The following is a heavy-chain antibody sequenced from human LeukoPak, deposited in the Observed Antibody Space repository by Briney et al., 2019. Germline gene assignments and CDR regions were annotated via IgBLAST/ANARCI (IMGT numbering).Heavy chain of an antibody. CDR2: TYYRSKWSN. CDR3: ARDGPNPGYSSSWFDH. D-gene: IGHD2-2*01. V-gene: IGHV6-1*01. Sequence: SQTLSLTFAISVDSVSSNIAAWHWIRQSPSRGLEWLGRTYYRSKWSNDYAVSVKSRITIKPDTSKNQFSLQVNSVTPEDTAVYYCARDGPNPGYSSSWFDHWGQGTLVTVSS. CDR1: VDSVSSNIAA. J-gene: IGHJ5*02.